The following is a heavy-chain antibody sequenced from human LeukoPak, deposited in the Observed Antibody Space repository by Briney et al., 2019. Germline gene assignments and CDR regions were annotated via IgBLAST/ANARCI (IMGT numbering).Heavy chain of an antibody. J-gene: IGHJ1*01. V-gene: IGHV3-33*08. D-gene: IGHD3-22*01. Sequence: GGSLRLSCAASGFTFSSYWMSWVRQAPGKGLEWVAVIWYDGSNKYYADSVKGRFTISRDNSKNTLYLQMNSLRAEDTAVYYCARGKQGYYDSSGYYEEYFQHWGQGTLVTVSS. CDR2: IWYDGSNK. CDR1: GFTFSSYW. CDR3: ARGKQGYYDSSGYYEEYFQH.